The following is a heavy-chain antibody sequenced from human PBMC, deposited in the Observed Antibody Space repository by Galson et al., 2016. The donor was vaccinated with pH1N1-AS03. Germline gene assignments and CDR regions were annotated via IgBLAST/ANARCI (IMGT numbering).Heavy chain of an antibody. J-gene: IGHJ6*02. CDR3: ARDDGALYDYDGLDV. V-gene: IGHV1-18*04. D-gene: IGHD4-17*01. CDR2: ISGYNGNT. CDR1: GYKFTNYG. Sequence: SVKVSCKASGYKFTNYGFNWVRQAPGQGLEWMGWISGYNGNTNYAQSLQGRVTMTTDTSTCTAYMELRSLRSDDTAVYYCARDDGALYDYDGLDVWGQGTTVTVSS.